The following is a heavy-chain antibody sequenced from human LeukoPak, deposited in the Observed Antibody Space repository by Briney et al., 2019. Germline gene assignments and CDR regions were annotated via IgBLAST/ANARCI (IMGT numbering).Heavy chain of an antibody. V-gene: IGHV5-51*01. D-gene: IGHD5-18*01. CDR2: IYPGDSDT. CDR1: GYSFTSYW. J-gene: IGHJ4*02. Sequence: GESPKISCKDSGYSFTSYWIGWVRQMPGKGLEWMGIIYPGDSDTRYSPSFQGQVTISADKSNNTAYLQWSSLKASDTAIYYCARRGEAMDPFDYWGQGTLVTVSS. CDR3: ARRGEAMDPFDY.